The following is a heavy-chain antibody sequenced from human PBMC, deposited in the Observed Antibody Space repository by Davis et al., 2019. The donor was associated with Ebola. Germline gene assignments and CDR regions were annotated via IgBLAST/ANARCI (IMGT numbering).Heavy chain of an antibody. V-gene: IGHV3-21*01. Sequence: GESLKISCAASGFTFKTYWMHWVRQAPGKGLEWVSSISSSSSYIYYADSVKGRFTISRDNSKNTVYLQMNSLRAEDTAVYYCATPGEGGSYLDSWGQGTLVTVSS. CDR1: GFTFKTYW. CDR3: ATPGEGGSYLDS. CDR2: ISSSSSYI. D-gene: IGHD1-26*01. J-gene: IGHJ4*02.